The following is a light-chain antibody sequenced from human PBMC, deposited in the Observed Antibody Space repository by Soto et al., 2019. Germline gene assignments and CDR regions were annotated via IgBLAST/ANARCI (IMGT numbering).Light chain of an antibody. CDR2: KAT. CDR3: QQYNDFQYT. J-gene: IGKJ2*01. V-gene: IGKV1-5*03. CDR1: QMICSW. Sequence: DIQMTQSPSTLSASVGDGVTITCRASQMICSWLAWYQQKPGKAPKLLIYKATNLQSGIPSRFSGSGSGTDFSLTISSLQPEDSATYFCQQYNDFQYTFGPGTKLEI.